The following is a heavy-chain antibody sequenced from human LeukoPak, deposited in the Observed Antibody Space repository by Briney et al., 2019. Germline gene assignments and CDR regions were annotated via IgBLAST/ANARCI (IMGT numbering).Heavy chain of an antibody. V-gene: IGHV4-34*01. D-gene: IGHD6-19*01. Sequence: GSLRLSCAASGFTFSSYEMNWVRQPPGKGLEWIGEINHSGSTNYNPSLKSRVTISIDTSRNQFSMNLNSVTAADTAVYYCARGAGPPWFDPWGKGTLVTVSS. CDR1: GFTFSSYE. CDR2: INHSGST. CDR3: ARGAGPPWFDP. J-gene: IGHJ5*02.